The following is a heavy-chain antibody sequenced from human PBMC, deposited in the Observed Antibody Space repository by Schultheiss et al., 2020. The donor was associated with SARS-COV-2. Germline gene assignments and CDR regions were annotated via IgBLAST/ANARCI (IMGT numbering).Heavy chain of an antibody. Sequence: GGSLRLSCAASGFTFSDHYMDWVRQAPGKGLEWVGRTRNKANSYTTEYAASVKGRFTISRDDSKNSLYLQMNSLKTEDTAVYYCASTTVQGVGLWGQGTLVTVSS. J-gene: IGHJ4*02. V-gene: IGHV3-72*01. D-gene: IGHD3-10*01. CDR2: TRNKANSYTT. CDR1: GFTFSDHY. CDR3: ASTTVQGVGL.